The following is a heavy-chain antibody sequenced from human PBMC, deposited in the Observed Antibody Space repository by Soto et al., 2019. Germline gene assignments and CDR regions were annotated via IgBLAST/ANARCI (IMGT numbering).Heavy chain of an antibody. V-gene: IGHV3-23*01. CDR3: AKDVAPRQYYYMGL. Sequence: GGSLRLSCAASGFTFSSYAMSWVRQAPGKGLEWVSAISGSGGSTYYADSVKGRFTISRDNSKNTLYVQMNSLRAEDTAVYYCAKDVAPRQYYYMGLWGKGTTVTVSS. J-gene: IGHJ6*03. CDR1: GFTFSSYA. D-gene: IGHD2-21*01. CDR2: ISGSGGST.